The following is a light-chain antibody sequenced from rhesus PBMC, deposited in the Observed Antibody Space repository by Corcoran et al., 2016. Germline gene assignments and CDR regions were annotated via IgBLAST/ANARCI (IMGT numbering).Light chain of an antibody. CDR2: KAS. J-gene: IGKJ4*01. CDR1: ENVNNY. CDR3: QHNYGTPPT. V-gene: IGKV1-74*01. Sequence: DIQMTQSPSSLSAAVGDRVTITCRTSENVNNYLNWYQQKPGKAPKLLIYKASTLQSGVPSRFSGSGVGTDYTFTISSLQSEDVATYYCQHNYGTPPTFGGGTKVEIK.